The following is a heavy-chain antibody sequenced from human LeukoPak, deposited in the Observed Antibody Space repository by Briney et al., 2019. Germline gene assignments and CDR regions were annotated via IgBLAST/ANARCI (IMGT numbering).Heavy chain of an antibody. J-gene: IGHJ4*02. CDR3: AKARDSLGELSFH. CDR2: ISSSGSTI. D-gene: IGHD3-16*02. V-gene: IGHV3-11*01. CDR1: GFTFSDYY. Sequence: GGSLRLSCAASGFTFSDYYMSWIRQAPGKGLEWVSYISSSGSTIYYADSVKGRFTISRDSSKNTVYLQMNSLRAEDTAVYYCAKARDSLGELSFHGGQGTLVTVSS.